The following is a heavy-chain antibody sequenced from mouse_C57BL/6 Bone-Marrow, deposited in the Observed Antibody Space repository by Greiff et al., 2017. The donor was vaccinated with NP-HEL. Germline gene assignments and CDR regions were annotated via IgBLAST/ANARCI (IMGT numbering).Heavy chain of an antibody. CDR3: AREGYYGSIFDY. D-gene: IGHD1-1*01. V-gene: IGHV5-4*01. CDR2: ISDGGSYT. CDR1: GFTFSSYA. J-gene: IGHJ2*01. Sequence: EVMLVESGGGLVKPGGSLKLSCAASGFTFSSYAMSWVRQTPEKRLEWVATISDGGSYTYYTDNVKGRFTISRDNAKNNLYLQMSHLKSEDTAMYYCAREGYYGSIFDYWGQGTTLTVSS.